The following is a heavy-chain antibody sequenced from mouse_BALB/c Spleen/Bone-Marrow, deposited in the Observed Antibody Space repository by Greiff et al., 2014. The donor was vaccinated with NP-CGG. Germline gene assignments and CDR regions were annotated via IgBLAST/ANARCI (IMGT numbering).Heavy chain of an antibody. CDR1: GFNIKDTF. D-gene: IGHD2-1*01. CDR3: ASSGNYEGGAMVY. CDR2: IDPANGIT. J-gene: IGHJ4*01. V-gene: IGHV14-3*02. Sequence: VQLQQSGAEPVKPGASVKLSCTASGFNIKDTFMHWMKQRPEQGLEWNGRIDPANGITKYDPKFQGKATITTDTSSNTAYLQLSSLTSEDTAVYYCASSGNYEGGAMVYWGQGTSVTVSS.